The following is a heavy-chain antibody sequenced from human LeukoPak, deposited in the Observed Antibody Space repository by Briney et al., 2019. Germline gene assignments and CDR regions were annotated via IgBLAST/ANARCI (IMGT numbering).Heavy chain of an antibody. CDR2: IYTSGST. D-gene: IGHD4-4*01. J-gene: IGHJ6*02. Sequence: SETLSLTCAVYGGSFSGYYWSWIRQPAGKGLEWIGRIYTSGSTNYNPSLKSRVTMSVDTSKNQFSLKLSSVTAADTAVYYCARVAVTHYYYYGMDVWGQGTTVTVSS. CDR3: ARVAVTHYYYYGMDV. CDR1: GGSFSGYY. V-gene: IGHV4-59*10.